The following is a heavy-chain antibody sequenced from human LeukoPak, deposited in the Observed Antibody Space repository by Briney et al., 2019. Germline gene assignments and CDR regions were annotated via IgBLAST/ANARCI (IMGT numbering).Heavy chain of an antibody. Sequence: GGSLRLSCAASGFTFSSYWMSWVRQAPGKRLEWVANIKQDGSEKYYVDSVKGRFTISRDNAKNSLYLQMNSLRAEDTAVYYCAREGVTMIPPHGYWGQGTLVTVSS. CDR3: AREGVTMIPPHGY. D-gene: IGHD3-22*01. CDR1: GFTFSSYW. V-gene: IGHV3-7*01. CDR2: IKQDGSEK. J-gene: IGHJ4*02.